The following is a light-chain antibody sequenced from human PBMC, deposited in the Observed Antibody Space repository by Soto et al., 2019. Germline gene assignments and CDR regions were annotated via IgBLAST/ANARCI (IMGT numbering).Light chain of an antibody. Sequence: DIQMTQSPSSLSASVGDRVTITCRASQSISSYLNWYQQKPGKAPKLLIYAASSLQSGVPSRFSGSGSGTDFTLTISSMQPEDFETYYCQQSASTPLTVGGGTKVEIK. V-gene: IGKV1-39*01. CDR3: QQSASTPLT. J-gene: IGKJ4*01. CDR1: QSISSY. CDR2: AAS.